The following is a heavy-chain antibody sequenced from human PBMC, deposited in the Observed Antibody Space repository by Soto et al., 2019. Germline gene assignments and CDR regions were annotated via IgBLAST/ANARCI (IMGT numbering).Heavy chain of an antibody. D-gene: IGHD2-15*01. J-gene: IGHJ4*02. CDR3: AKGRAGAVVAATFDC. CDR2: ISGRGGST. Sequence: EVQLLESGGGLVPPGGSLRLSCAASGFTFSSYAMSWVRQAPGKGLEWVSAISGRGGSTYYADCVKGRFTVSRDNSDNTLYLQMESLKVDDTAVYYCAKGRAGAVVAATFDCWGQGALVTVSS. V-gene: IGHV3-23*01. CDR1: GFTFSSYA.